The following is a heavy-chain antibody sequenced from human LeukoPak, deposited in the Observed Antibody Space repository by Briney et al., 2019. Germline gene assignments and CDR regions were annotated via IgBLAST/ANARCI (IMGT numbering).Heavy chain of an antibody. J-gene: IGHJ6*02. V-gene: IGHV1-46*01. CDR2: INPSGGST. Sequence: GASVNVSCKASGFTFSRYYVHWVRQAPGQGLEWMGIINPSGGSTTYAQNFQGRVTMTRDTSTSTVYMELSSLRSEDTAVYYCARGPALGDGMDVWGQGTTVTVSS. D-gene: IGHD5-18*01. CDR3: ARGPALGDGMDV. CDR1: GFTFSRYY.